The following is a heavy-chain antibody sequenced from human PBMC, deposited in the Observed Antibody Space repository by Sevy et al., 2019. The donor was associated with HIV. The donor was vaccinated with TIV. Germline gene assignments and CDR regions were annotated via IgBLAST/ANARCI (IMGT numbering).Heavy chain of an antibody. J-gene: IGHJ3*02. CDR3: ARDGDGEAFDI. CDR2: ISSSSGYT. V-gene: IGHV3-11*06. D-gene: IGHD7-27*01. Sequence: GGSLRLSCAASGFTFSDYYMSWIRQAPGKGLEWVSYISSSSGYTNYADSVKGRFTISRDNAKNSLYLQMNSLRAVDTAVYYCARDGDGEAFDIWGQGTMVTVSS. CDR1: GFTFSDYY.